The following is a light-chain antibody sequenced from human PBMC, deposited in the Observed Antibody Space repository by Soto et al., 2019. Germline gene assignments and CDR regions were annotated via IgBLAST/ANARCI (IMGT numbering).Light chain of an antibody. Sequence: DIVMTQSPDSLAVSLGERATINCKFSQSVLSSSNNRNHLAWYQHKPGQPPRLLIYWAATRGSRVPDRFSGGGAWTDFVLPISKRQARDGAVYYCQQNYPTPLTFGGGTKVEI. V-gene: IGKV4-1*01. J-gene: IGKJ4*01. CDR2: WAA. CDR3: QQNYPTPLT. CDR1: QSVLSSSNNRNH.